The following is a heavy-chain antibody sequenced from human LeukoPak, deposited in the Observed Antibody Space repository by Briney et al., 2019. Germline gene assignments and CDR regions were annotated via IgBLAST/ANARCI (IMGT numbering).Heavy chain of an antibody. D-gene: IGHD2-2*01. Sequence: ASVKVSCKASGYTFTSLDINWVRQATGQGLEWMGWMNPNSGNTGYAQKFQGRVTMTRSTSISTAYMELNSLKSEDTAVYYCARTCSGTSCSDFDYWGQGTLVTVSS. V-gene: IGHV1-8*01. CDR2: MNPNSGNT. CDR3: ARTCSGTSCSDFDY. CDR1: GYTFTSLD. J-gene: IGHJ4*02.